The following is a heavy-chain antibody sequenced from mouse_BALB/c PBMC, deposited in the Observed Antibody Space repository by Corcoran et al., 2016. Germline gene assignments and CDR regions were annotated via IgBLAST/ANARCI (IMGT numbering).Heavy chain of an antibody. CDR3: AREPYAMDY. CDR1: GYTFTYYG. V-gene: IGHV9-3-1*01. J-gene: IGHJ4*01. Sequence: QIPLVQSGPELKKPGETVKISCKASGYTFTYYGMNWVKQAPGKGLKWMGWINTYTGEPTYADDFKGRFAFSLETSASTAYLQINNLKNEDTATYFCAREPYAMDYWGQGTSVAVSS. CDR2: INTYTGEP.